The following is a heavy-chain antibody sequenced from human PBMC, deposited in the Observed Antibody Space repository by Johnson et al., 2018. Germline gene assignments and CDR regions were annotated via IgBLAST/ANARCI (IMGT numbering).Heavy chain of an antibody. CDR1: GFTFSYYW. CDR3: AKHYATYYYYYHMDV. J-gene: IGHJ6*03. CDR2: INSDGSGT. Sequence: EVQLVESGGGLVQPGGSLRLSCAASGFTFSYYWMHWVRQAPGEGLMWVSRINSDGSGTIYADSVKGRFSISRDSSKNTLYLQMNSLRAEDTAVYFCAKHYATYYYYYHMDVWGKGTTVTVSS. V-gene: IGHV3-74*02. D-gene: IGHD3-16*01.